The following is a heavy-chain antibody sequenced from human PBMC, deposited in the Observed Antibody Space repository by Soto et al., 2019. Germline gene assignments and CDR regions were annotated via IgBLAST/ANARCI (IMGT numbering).Heavy chain of an antibody. Sequence: GGSLRLSCAASGFTFSNAWMSWVRQAPGKGLEWVGHIKSKTDGGTTDYAAPVKGRFTISRDDSKNTLYLQMNSLKTEDTAVYYCTTGGPSADYWGQGTLVTVSS. D-gene: IGHD3-16*01. CDR2: IKSKTDGGTT. V-gene: IGHV3-15*01. CDR3: TTGGPSADY. CDR1: GFTFSNAW. J-gene: IGHJ4*02.